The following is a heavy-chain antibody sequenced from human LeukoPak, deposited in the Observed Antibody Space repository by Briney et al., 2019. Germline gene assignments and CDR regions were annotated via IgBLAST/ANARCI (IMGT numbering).Heavy chain of an antibody. J-gene: IGHJ4*02. V-gene: IGHV3-21*01. Sequence: GGSVRLSCAASGFTFSSYTMNWVRQAPGKGLEWVSFISSGSSDIYYADSVKGRFTISRDNAKNSLYLQMNSLRADDTAVYYCARDSSIDYWGQGTLVTVST. CDR3: ARDSSIDY. CDR1: GFTFSSYT. CDR2: ISSGSSDI.